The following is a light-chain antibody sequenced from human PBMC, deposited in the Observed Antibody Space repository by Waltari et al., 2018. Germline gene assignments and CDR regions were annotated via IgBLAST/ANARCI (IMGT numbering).Light chain of an antibody. J-gene: IGLJ2*01. Sequence: SSDLTQDPAVTVALGQTVRITCQGDSLRSYYTTWYKQKPGQAPLFFIYAGDRRPAGVPEGFSASSSGNSASLIITGAQAEDEGDYYCHSRDTSGDYVLFGGGTRLTV. CDR2: AGD. CDR1: SLRSYY. CDR3: HSRDTSGDYVL. V-gene: IGLV3-19*01.